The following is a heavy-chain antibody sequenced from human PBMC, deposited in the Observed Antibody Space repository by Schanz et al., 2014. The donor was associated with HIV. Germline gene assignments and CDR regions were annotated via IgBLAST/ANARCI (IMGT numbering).Heavy chain of an antibody. Sequence: VQLVESGGGLEQPGGSLRLSCAASGFNFNNYAMTWVRQAPGKGLEWVSIIYSAGTTYYTDSVKGRFTISRDNSKNTLYLQMTTLRIDDTAVYYCAKPEYDSRGSSQSHFDYWGQGTLVTVSS. CDR2: IYSAGTT. J-gene: IGHJ4*02. D-gene: IGHD3-22*01. CDR3: AKPEYDSRGSSQSHFDY. V-gene: IGHV3-23*03. CDR1: GFNFNNYA.